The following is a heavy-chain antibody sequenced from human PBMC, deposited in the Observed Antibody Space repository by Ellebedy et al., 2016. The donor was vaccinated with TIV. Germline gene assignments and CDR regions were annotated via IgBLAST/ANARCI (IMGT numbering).Heavy chain of an antibody. Sequence: PGGSLRLSCAASGFTFRNYGMHWVRQAPGKGLEWVAFIRYDESNKYYADSVKGRFTISRDTSKSTLYLQMNSLRAEDAAVYYCARASGVRGITTDAFDIWGQGTMVTVSS. J-gene: IGHJ3*02. CDR3: ARASGVRGITTDAFDI. V-gene: IGHV3-30*02. CDR1: GFTFRNYG. CDR2: IRYDESNK. D-gene: IGHD3-10*01.